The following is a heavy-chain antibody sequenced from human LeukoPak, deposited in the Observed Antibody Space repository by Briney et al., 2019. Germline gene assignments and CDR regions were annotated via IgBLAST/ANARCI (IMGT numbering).Heavy chain of an antibody. D-gene: IGHD1-26*01. V-gene: IGHV3-30*04. CDR1: GFSFRRYD. CDR2: TSYDGTSE. Sequence: GGSLRLSCAASGFSFRRYDMHGVRQAPGKGLEWVAATSYDGTSELYADFVKGRFSISRDNSRNTLSLQMDTLRPEDTAIYYCARAKGLAGSYLDNWFDPWGQGTRVIVSS. CDR3: ARAKGLAGSYLDNWFDP. J-gene: IGHJ5*02.